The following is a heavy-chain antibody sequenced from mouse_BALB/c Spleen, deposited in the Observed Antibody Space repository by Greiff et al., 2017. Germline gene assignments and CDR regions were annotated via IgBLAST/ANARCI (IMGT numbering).Heavy chain of an antibody. CDR3: ARDNYPFAY. CDR1: GFNIKDTY. CDR2: IDPANGNT. V-gene: IGHV14-3*02. D-gene: IGHD1-3*01. J-gene: IGHJ3*01. Sequence: VHVKQSGAELVKPGASVKLSCTASGFNIKDTYMHWVKQRPEQGLEWIGRIDPANGNTKYDPKFQGKATITADTSSNTAYLQLSSLTSEDTAVYYCARDNYPFAYWGQGTLVTVSA.